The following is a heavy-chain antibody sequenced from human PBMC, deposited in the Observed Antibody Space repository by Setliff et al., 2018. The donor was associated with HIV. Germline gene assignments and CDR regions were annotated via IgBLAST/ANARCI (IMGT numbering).Heavy chain of an antibody. D-gene: IGHD2-15*01. Sequence: SETLSLTCAVSGYSISSGYYWGWIRQTPGKGLEWIGSIYHSGTTYYNPSLRSRVTISVEVSKNQISLKLTAVTAADSAVYYCAREADGIDFWGQGTLVTVSS. CDR2: IYHSGTT. V-gene: IGHV4-38-2*02. J-gene: IGHJ4*02. CDR1: GYSISSGYY. CDR3: AREADGIDF.